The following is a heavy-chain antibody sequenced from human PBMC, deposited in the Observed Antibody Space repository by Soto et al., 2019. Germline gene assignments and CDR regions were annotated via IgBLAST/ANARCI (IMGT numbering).Heavy chain of an antibody. Sequence: VASVKLSCTASGFTITSTAVQWVRQARGQRLEWIGWIVVGSGNTNYAQKFQERVTITRDMSTSTAYMELSSLRSEDTAVYYCAATTTLIQLWSHYYYYYGMDVWGQGTTVTVSS. V-gene: IGHV1-58*01. D-gene: IGHD5-18*01. CDR2: IVVGSGNT. J-gene: IGHJ6*02. CDR1: GFTITSTA. CDR3: AATTTLIQLWSHYYYYYGMDV.